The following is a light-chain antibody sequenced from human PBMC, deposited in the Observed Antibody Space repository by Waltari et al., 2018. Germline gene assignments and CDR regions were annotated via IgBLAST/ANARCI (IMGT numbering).Light chain of an antibody. CDR2: DVA. CDR1: SRDIGGYHY. CDR3: TSYTTTKTVV. Sequence: QSALTQPASVSGYPGQSLTISCTGTSRDIGGYHYVSWYQQHPGKAPKLMIYDVARWPSGVSNRFSGSKSGNTASLTISGLQAEDEADYYCTSYTTTKTVVFGGGTKVTVL. V-gene: IGLV2-14*01. J-gene: IGLJ2*01.